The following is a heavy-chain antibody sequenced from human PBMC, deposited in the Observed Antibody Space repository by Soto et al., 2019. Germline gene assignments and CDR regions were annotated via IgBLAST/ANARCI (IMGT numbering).Heavy chain of an antibody. V-gene: IGHV4-39*01. CDR2: IYYSGST. CDR3: ASFYYDFWSGYYLFDY. CDR1: GGSISSSSYY. D-gene: IGHD3-3*01. J-gene: IGHJ4*02. Sequence: SETLSLTCTVSGGSISSSSYYWGWIRQPPGKGLEWIGSIYYSGSTYYNPSPKSRVTISVDTSKNQFSLKLSSVTAADTAVYYCASFYYDFWSGYYLFDYWGQGTLVTVSS.